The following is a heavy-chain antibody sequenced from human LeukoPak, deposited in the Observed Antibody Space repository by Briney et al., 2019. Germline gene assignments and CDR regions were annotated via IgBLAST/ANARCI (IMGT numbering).Heavy chain of an antibody. CDR1: GYTFINYD. CDR3: TRGRGGTIVRGYMDY. V-gene: IGHV1-8*01. CDR2: MNSNSGNT. D-gene: IGHD3-10*01. J-gene: IGHJ4*02. Sequence: VASVKVSCKASGYTFINYDIMWVRQATGQGLEWMGWMNSNSGNTGYAQKFQGRVTMTRDTSMSTAYMELSSLRFEDTAVYYCTRGRGGTIVRGYMDYWGQETLVTVSS.